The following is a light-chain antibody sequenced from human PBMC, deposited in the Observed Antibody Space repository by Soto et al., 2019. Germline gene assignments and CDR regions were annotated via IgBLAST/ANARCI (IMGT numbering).Light chain of an antibody. V-gene: IGKV3-20*01. J-gene: IGKJ1*01. CDR2: GAS. Sequence: EIVLTQSPGTLSLSPGERATLSCRASQSVSSSYLAWYQQKPGQAPRLLIYGASSRATGIPDRFSGSGPGTDFTLTISRLEPEDFAVYYCQQHGSSPTTFGQGTKVETK. CDR3: QQHGSSPTT. CDR1: QSVSSSY.